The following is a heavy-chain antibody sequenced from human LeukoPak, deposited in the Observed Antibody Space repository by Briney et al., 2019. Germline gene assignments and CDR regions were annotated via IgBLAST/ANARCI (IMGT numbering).Heavy chain of an antibody. Sequence: GESLKISCQGSGYSFTSYWIGWVRQMPGKGLEWMGIIYPGDSDTRYSPSFQCQVTISADKSISTAYLQWSSLKASHTAIYYCARSGQRAVGRFWFVPWGQGTLGSVSS. CDR1: GYSFTSYW. CDR3: ARSGQRAVGRFWFVP. CDR2: IYPGDSDT. D-gene: IGHD2-15*01. J-gene: IGHJ5*02. V-gene: IGHV5-51*01.